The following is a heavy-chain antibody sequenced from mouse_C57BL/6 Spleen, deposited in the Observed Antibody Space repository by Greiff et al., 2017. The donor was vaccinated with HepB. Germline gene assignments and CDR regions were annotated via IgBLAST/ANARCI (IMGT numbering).Heavy chain of an antibody. CDR3: ARQQGAVVATYWYFDV. Sequence: QVQLNESGAELVKPGASVKLSCKASGYTFTEYTIHWVNQRSGQGLEWIGWFYPGSGSIKYNEKFKDKATLTADKSSRTVYMELSRLTSEDSAVYFCARQQGAVVATYWYFDVWGTGTTVTVSS. D-gene: IGHD1-1*01. CDR1: GYTFTEYT. CDR2: FYPGSGSI. V-gene: IGHV1-62-2*01. J-gene: IGHJ1*03.